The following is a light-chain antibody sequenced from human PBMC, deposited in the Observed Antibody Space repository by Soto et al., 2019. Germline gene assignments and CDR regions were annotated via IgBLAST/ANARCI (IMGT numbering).Light chain of an antibody. J-gene: IGLJ1*01. CDR3: QSYDSSLSAFYV. CDR1: SSNIGAGYD. Sequence: QSVLTQPPSVSGAPGQRVTISCTGSSSNIGAGYDVHWYQQLPGTAPKLLIYGNSNRPSGVPDRFSSSKSGTSVSLAITGLQAEDEADYYCQSYDSSLSAFYVFGTGTKVTVL. CDR2: GNS. V-gene: IGLV1-40*01.